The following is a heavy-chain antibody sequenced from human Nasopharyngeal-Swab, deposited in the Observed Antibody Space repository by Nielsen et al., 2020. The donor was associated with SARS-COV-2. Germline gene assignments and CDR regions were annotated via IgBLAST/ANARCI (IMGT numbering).Heavy chain of an antibody. D-gene: IGHD1-1*01. CDR1: GGSISSSSYY. J-gene: IGHJ6*03. V-gene: IGHV4-39*01. CDR2: IYYSGST. Sequence: SETLSLTCTVSGGSISSSSYYWGWIRQPPGKGLEWIGSIYYSGSTYYNPSLKSRVTISVDTSNNQFSLKLTSVTAADTAVYYCGRHGAGTGGNRVYYYYYVNVWGKGTTVTVS. CDR3: GRHGAGTGGNRVYYYYYVNV.